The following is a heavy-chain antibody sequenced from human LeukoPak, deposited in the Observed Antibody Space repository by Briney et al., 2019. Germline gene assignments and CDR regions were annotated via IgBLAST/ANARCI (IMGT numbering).Heavy chain of an antibody. CDR3: AGEGRQGYIEFYWYFDL. Sequence: GASVKVSCKASGYTFTGYYMRWVRQAPGQGLEWMGWINPNSGGTNYAQKVQGRVTMTRDTSISTAYMELSRMRSDDTAAYYCAGEGRQGYIEFYWYFDLWGRGTLVTVSS. D-gene: IGHD5-24*01. CDR1: GYTFTGYY. CDR2: INPNSGGT. V-gene: IGHV1-2*02. J-gene: IGHJ2*01.